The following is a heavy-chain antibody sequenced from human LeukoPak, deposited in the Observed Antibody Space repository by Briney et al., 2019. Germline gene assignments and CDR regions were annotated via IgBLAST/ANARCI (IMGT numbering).Heavy chain of an antibody. Sequence: GGSLRLSCAASGYTLSSYSMNWVRQALGKGLEWVSSISSSSSYIYYADSVKGRFTISRDNAKNSLYLQMNSLRAEDTAVYYCASARQYYFDFWGQGTLVTVSS. V-gene: IGHV3-21*01. CDR3: ASARQYYFDF. CDR2: ISSSSSYI. D-gene: IGHD4-11*01. CDR1: GYTLSSYS. J-gene: IGHJ4*02.